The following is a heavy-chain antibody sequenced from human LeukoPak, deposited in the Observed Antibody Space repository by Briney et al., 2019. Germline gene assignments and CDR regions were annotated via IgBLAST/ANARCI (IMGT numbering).Heavy chain of an antibody. Sequence: PSETLSLTCTVSGGSISSYYWSWIRQPAGKGLEWIGRIYTSGSTNYNPSPKSRVTMSVDTSKNQFSLKLSSVTAADTAVYYCARSARYYYDSSGYYLYWYFDLWGRGTLVTVSS. CDR1: GGSISSYY. J-gene: IGHJ2*01. V-gene: IGHV4-4*07. CDR2: IYTSGST. D-gene: IGHD3-22*01. CDR3: ARSARYYYDSSGYYLYWYFDL.